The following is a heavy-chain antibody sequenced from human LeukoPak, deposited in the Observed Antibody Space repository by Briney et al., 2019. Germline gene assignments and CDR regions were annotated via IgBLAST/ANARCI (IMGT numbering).Heavy chain of an antibody. D-gene: IGHD2-15*01. J-gene: IGHJ4*02. CDR2: ISGSGDNA. CDR1: GFTFSSYA. V-gene: IGHV3-23*01. CDR3: AKGRGYCSGGSCYSDY. Sequence: AGGSLRLSCAASGFTFSSYAMSWVRQAPGKGLEWVSSISGSGDNAYYADSVKGRFTISRDNSKNTVYMQMNSLRAEDTAVYYCAKGRGYCSGGSCYSDYWGQGTLVTVSS.